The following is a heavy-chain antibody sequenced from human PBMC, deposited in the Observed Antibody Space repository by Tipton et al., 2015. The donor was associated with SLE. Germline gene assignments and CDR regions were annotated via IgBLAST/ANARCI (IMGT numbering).Heavy chain of an antibody. CDR3: ARAGGCSSTSCYIGWFDP. J-gene: IGHJ5*02. D-gene: IGHD2-2*02. CDR1: GGSISSGGYY. CDR2: IYHSGNT. Sequence: LRLSCTVSGGSISSGGYYWTWIRQHPGKGLEWIGYIYHSGNTYYNPSLKSRVTISVDTSKNQFSLKLSSVTAADTAVYYCARAGGCSSTSCYIGWFDPWGQGTLVTVSS. V-gene: IGHV4-31*02.